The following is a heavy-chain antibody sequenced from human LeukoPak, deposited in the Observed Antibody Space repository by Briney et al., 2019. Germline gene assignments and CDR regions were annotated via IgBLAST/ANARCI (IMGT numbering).Heavy chain of an antibody. CDR1: GGSVSSYY. D-gene: IGHD3-10*01. J-gene: IGHJ4*02. Sequence: SETLSLTCTVSGGSVSSYYWSWIRQPPGKGLEWIGYIYYSGSTNYNPSLKSRVTISVDTSKNQFSLKLSSVTAADTAVYYCARDGEASDYFDYWGQGTLVTVSS. V-gene: IGHV4-59*02. CDR2: IYYSGST. CDR3: ARDGEASDYFDY.